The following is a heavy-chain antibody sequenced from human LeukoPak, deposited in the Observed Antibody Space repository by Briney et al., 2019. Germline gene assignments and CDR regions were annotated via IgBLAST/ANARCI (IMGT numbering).Heavy chain of an antibody. CDR1: GYTFTSYD. CDR2: MSPNSGNT. J-gene: IGHJ4*02. CDR3: ARGTNVVPAAIY. D-gene: IGHD2-2*01. Sequence: ASVKVSCKASGYTFTSYDINWVRQATGQGLEWMGWMSPNSGNTGYAQKFQGRVTMTRNTSISTAYMELSSLRSEDTAVYYCARGTNVVPAAIYWGQGTLVTVSS. V-gene: IGHV1-8*01.